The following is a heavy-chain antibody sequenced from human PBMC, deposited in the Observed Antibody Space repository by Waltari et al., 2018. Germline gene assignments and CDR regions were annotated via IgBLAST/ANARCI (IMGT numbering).Heavy chain of an antibody. CDR3: AKDSGWTLDY. CDR2: SNRGATI. V-gene: IGHV3-74*01. CDR1: GFDSSNHW. Sequence: EVRLVESGGGLVQPGETLTLSCAASGFDSSNHWMSWVRQFPGKGPMWVARSNRGATIGYDDCVRDRFTISRDNSKNTLYLQMNSLRAEDTAVYYCAKDSGWTLDYWGQGTLVTVSS. D-gene: IGHD6-19*01. J-gene: IGHJ4*02.